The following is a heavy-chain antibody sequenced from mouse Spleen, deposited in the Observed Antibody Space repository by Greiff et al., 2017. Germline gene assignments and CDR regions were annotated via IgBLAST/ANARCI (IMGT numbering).Heavy chain of an antibody. Sequence: VQLQQSGPELVKPGASVKISCKASGYSFTGYYMNWVKQSPEKSLEWIGEINPSTGGTTYNQKFKAKATLTVDKSSSTAYMQLKSLTSEDSAVYYCAKGIYYDYDGAMDYWGQGTSVTVSS. CDR2: INPSTGGT. CDR1: GYSFTGYY. J-gene: IGHJ4*01. CDR3: AKGIYYDYDGAMDY. V-gene: IGHV1-42*01. D-gene: IGHD2-4*01.